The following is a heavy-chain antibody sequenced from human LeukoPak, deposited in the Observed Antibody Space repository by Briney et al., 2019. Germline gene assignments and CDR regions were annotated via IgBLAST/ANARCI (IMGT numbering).Heavy chain of an antibody. J-gene: IGHJ4*02. CDR1: GFTFSSYS. V-gene: IGHV3-21*01. CDR3: ARAFTRGYSYGKLGY. CDR2: ISSSSSYI. Sequence: GGSLRLSCAASGFTFSSYSMNWVRQAPGKGLEWVSSISSSSSYIYYADSVKGRFTISRDNAKDSLYLQMNSLRAEDTAVYYCARAFTRGYSYGKLGYWGQGTLVTVSS. D-gene: IGHD5-18*01.